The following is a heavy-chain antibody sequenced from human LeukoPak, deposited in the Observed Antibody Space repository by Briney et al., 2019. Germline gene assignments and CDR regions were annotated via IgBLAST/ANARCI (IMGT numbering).Heavy chain of an antibody. V-gene: IGHV4-59*01. CDR3: ARAHYDSSGYYCAFDI. Sequence: TTSETLSLTCTVSGGSISGYYWSWIRQPPGKGLEWIGYIYYSGSTNYNPSLKSRVTISVDTSKNQFSLKLSSVTAADTAVYYCARAHYDSSGYYCAFDIWGQGTMVTVSS. CDR2: IYYSGST. J-gene: IGHJ3*02. CDR1: GGSISGYY. D-gene: IGHD3-22*01.